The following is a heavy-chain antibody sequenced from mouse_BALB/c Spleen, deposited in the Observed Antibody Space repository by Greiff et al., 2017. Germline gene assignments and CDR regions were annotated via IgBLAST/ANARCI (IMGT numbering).Heavy chain of an antibody. CDR3: ATPYGNGFAY. CDR2: ISSGGST. Sequence: EVKLQESGGGLVKPGGSLKLSCAASGFTFSSYAMSWVRQTPEKRLEWVASISSGGSTYYPDSVKGRFTISRDNPKNTLFLQMTSLRSEDTAMYYCATPYGNGFAYWGQGTLVTVSA. CDR1: GFTFSSYA. J-gene: IGHJ3*01. D-gene: IGHD2-1*01. V-gene: IGHV5-6-5*01.